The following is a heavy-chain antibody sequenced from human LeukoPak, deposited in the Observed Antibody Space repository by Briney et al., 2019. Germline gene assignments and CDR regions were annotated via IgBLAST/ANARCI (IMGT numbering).Heavy chain of an antibody. CDR2: INHSGST. J-gene: IGHJ6*03. CDR1: GGSFSGYY. D-gene: IGHD3-10*01. V-gene: IGHV4-34*01. Sequence: PSETLSLTCAVYGGSFSGYYWSWIRQPPGKRLEWIGEINHSGSTNYNPSLKSRVTISVDTSKNQFSLRLSSVTAADTAVYYCARGLGYYGSISRFYYYYYMDVWGKGTTVTVSS. CDR3: ARGLGYYGSISRFYYYYYMDV.